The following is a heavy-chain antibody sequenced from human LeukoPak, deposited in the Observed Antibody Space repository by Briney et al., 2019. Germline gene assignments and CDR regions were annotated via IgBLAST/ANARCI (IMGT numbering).Heavy chain of an antibody. CDR2: IWYDGSNK. V-gene: IGHV3-33*06. Sequence: GGSLRLSCAASGFTFSSYGMHSVRQAPGKGLEWVAVIWYDGSNKYYADSVKGRFTISRDNSKNTLYLQMNSLRAEDTAVYYCAKDGYYGGNSGHWFDPWGQGTLVTVSS. J-gene: IGHJ5*02. CDR3: AKDGYYGGNSGHWFDP. D-gene: IGHD4-23*01. CDR1: GFTFSSYG.